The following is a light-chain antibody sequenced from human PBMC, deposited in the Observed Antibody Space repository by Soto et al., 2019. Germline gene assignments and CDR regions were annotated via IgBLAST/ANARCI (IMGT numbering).Light chain of an antibody. V-gene: IGKV3-20*01. CDR3: QQYQSSRWT. CDR2: GAS. Sequence: EIVVTQSPGTLSLSPGERATLSCRASQSVASAYLAWYQHTPGQAPRLLIYGASSRATGIPDRFSGSGSGTDFTLTISSLEPEDFAVYYCQQYQSSRWTFGQGTKVEAK. CDR1: QSVASAY. J-gene: IGKJ1*01.